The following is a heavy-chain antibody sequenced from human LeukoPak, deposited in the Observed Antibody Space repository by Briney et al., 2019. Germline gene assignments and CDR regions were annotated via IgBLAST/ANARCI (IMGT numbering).Heavy chain of an antibody. J-gene: IGHJ4*02. CDR1: GGSISSGGYY. V-gene: IGHV4-31*03. CDR2: IYYSGST. CDR3: ARTTVVAKYFDY. D-gene: IGHD4-17*01. Sequence: SETLSLTCTVSGGSISSGGYYWSWIRLHAGKGMEWIGYIYYSGSTYYNPSLKSRLAISVDTSKNQFSLKLSSVTAADTAVYYCARTTVVAKYFDYWGQGTLVTVSS.